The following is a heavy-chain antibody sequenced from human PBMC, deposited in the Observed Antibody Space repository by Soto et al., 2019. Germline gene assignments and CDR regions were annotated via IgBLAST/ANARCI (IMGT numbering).Heavy chain of an antibody. CDR2: VNPIVSMS. CDR1: GDTFNFYS. Sequence: QVQLVQSGAEVKRPGSSGKVSCQASGDTFNFYSIKWVRQAPGLGLEWMGRVNPIVSMSNYAQKFQGRVTMTADKSTSTVYMELSSLRSEDTAIYYCASSYGSGYRAFDYWGQGALVTVSS. CDR3: ASSYGSGYRAFDY. V-gene: IGHV1-69*02. D-gene: IGHD3-10*01. J-gene: IGHJ4*02.